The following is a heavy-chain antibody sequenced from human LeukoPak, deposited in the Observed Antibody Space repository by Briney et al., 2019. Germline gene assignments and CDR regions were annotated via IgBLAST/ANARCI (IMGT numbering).Heavy chain of an antibody. CDR3: ARGGAGVYFFDF. D-gene: IGHD6-13*01. Sequence: GGSLRLSCAASGFTFFIYGMTWVRQAPGKGLEWVSTISGTGDNTYYADSVKGRFTISRDNSKNMLFLQMNSLRAEDTAVYYCARGGAGVYFFDFWGQGILVTVSS. CDR1: GFTFFIYG. CDR2: ISGTGDNT. J-gene: IGHJ4*02. V-gene: IGHV3-23*01.